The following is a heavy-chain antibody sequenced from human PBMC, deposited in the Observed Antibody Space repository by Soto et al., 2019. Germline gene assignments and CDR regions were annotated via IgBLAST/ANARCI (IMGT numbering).Heavy chain of an antibody. V-gene: IGHV3-30*18. J-gene: IGHJ4*02. Sequence: GGSLILSCAASGFTFSSYGMHWVRQAPGKGLEWVAVISYDGSNKYYADSVKGRFTISRDNSKNTLYLQMNSLRAEDTAVYYCAKDLSAMVATIVDYWGQGTLVTVSS. D-gene: IGHD5-12*01. CDR2: ISYDGSNK. CDR3: AKDLSAMVATIVDY. CDR1: GFTFSSYG.